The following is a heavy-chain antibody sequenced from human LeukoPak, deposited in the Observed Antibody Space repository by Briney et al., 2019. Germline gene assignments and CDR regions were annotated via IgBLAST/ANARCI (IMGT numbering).Heavy chain of an antibody. Sequence: SETLSLTCIVSGGSISNGDHYWSWVRQPPGKGLEWIGFIYCTGTTSYNPSLKSRVTISVDTSKNQFSLRLTSVTAADTALYYCAIQSKGYTYGYNYWGQGTLVTVSS. D-gene: IGHD5-18*01. CDR2: IYCTGTT. CDR3: AIQSKGYTYGYNY. CDR1: GGSISNGDHY. J-gene: IGHJ4*02. V-gene: IGHV4-30-4*01.